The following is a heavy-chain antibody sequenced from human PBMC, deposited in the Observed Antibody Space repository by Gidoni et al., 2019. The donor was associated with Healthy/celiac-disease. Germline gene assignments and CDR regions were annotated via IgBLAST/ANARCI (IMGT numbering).Heavy chain of an antibody. J-gene: IGHJ4*02. CDR3: AGDYYDSSGYYGIDY. V-gene: IGHV1-2*02. Sequence: QVQLVQSGAEVKKPGASVKVSCKASGYTFTGYYMHWVRQAPGQGLEWMGWINPNSGGTNYAQKFQGRVTMTRDTSISTAYMELSRLRSDDTAVYYCAGDYYDSSGYYGIDYWGQGTLVTVSS. D-gene: IGHD3-22*01. CDR2: INPNSGGT. CDR1: GYTFTGYY.